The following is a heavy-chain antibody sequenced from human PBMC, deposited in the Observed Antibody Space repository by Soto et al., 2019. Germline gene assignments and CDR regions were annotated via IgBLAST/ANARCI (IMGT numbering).Heavy chain of an antibody. Sequence: EVQVVESGGGSVQPGGSLRLSCAASGFTISDHFIDWVRQAPGKGLEWVGRTKNIGNNYATEYAASVKGRFTISRDDSRNSVYLYMNRLKSEDTAVYFCARGGNEYRYLGQGTLVTVSS. CDR1: GFTISDHF. J-gene: IGHJ4*02. CDR2: TKNIGNNYAT. D-gene: IGHD5-12*01. CDR3: ARGGNEYRY. V-gene: IGHV3-72*01.